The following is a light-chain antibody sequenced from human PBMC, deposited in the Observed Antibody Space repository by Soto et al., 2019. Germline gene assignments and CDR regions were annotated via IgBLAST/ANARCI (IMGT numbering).Light chain of an antibody. CDR3: MQGTYWPPYT. J-gene: IGKJ2*01. CDR2: KVS. V-gene: IGKV2-30*01. CDR1: QSLAYSDGNTY. Sequence: DVVMTQSPLSLPVTLGQPASISCRSSQSLAYSDGNTYLNWFQQRPGQSPRRLIYKVSNRDSGVPDRFSGSGSGTDFTLKISRVEAEDVGVYYCMQGTYWPPYTCGQGTKLEIK.